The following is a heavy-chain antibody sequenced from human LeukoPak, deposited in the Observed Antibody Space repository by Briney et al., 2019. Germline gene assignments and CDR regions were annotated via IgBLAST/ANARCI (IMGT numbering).Heavy chain of an antibody. Sequence: GESLKISCKGSGYTFTDNWIGWVRQMPGKGLQWGAFIYPEDSDTKYSPSFQGRVTISADRSIAPASLQWSSLDASDTAVYYCAALLTDYDPVDPWGQGTLVTVSS. CDR1: GYTFTDNW. CDR3: AALLTDYDPVDP. D-gene: IGHD4-17*01. J-gene: IGHJ5*02. CDR2: IYPEDSDT. V-gene: IGHV5-51*01.